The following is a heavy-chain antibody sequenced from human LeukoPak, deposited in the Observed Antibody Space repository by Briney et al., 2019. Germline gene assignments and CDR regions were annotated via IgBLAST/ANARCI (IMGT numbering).Heavy chain of an antibody. V-gene: IGHV3-33*01. CDR2: IWYDGSHE. J-gene: IGHJ4*02. D-gene: IGHD3-10*01. CDR1: RFTLSYYG. CDR3: ARDGGSGSSEVYFDD. Sequence: GTSLRLSCAASRFTLSYYGMHWVRQAPGKGLEWVALIWYDGSHENYADSVKGRFTISRDNSKNTLYLQINSLRAEDTAVYYCARDGGSGSSEVYFDDWGQGTLVTVSS.